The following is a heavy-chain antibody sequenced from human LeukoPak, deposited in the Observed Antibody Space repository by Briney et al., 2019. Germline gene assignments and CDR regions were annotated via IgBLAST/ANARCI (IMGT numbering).Heavy chain of an antibody. J-gene: IGHJ4*02. CDR1: GYTFTSYY. Sequence: ASVKVSCKASGYTFTSYYMHWVRQAPGQGLEWMGIINPSGVSTSYAQKFQGRVTMTRDMSTSTVYMELSSLRVEDTAVYYCARDSSMLRGPLVIYYFDFWGQGTLVTVSS. CDR2: INPSGVST. CDR3: ARDSSMLRGPLVIYYFDF. D-gene: IGHD3-10*01. V-gene: IGHV1-46*01.